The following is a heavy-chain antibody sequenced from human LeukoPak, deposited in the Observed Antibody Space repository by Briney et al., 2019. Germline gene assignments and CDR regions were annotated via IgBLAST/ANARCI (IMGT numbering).Heavy chain of an antibody. J-gene: IGHJ4*02. V-gene: IGHV3-30*18. CDR3: AKRPSDYGDYVTYFDY. CDR1: EFSFISYG. CDR2: ISDDGRNK. D-gene: IGHD4-17*01. Sequence: GGSLRLSCAASEFSFISYGMHWVRQAPGKGLEWVGDISDDGRNKKYADSVKGRFTISRDNSKDTLYLQMNSLRDEDTAVYYCAKRPSDYGDYVTYFDYWGQGTLVTVSS.